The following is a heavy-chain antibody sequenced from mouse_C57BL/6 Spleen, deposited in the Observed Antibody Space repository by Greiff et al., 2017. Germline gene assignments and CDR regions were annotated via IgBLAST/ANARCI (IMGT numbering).Heavy chain of an antibody. V-gene: IGHV1-42*01. J-gene: IGHJ2*01. CDR3: ARSTFITTVVPYFDY. CDR2: INPSTGGT. D-gene: IGHD1-1*01. CDR1: GYSFTGYY. Sequence: VQLQQSGPELVKPGASVKISCKASGYSFTGYYMNWVKQSPEKSLEWIGEINPSTGGTTYNQKFKAKATLTVDKSSSTAYMQLKSLTSEDSAVYYCARSTFITTVVPYFDYWGQGTTLTVSS.